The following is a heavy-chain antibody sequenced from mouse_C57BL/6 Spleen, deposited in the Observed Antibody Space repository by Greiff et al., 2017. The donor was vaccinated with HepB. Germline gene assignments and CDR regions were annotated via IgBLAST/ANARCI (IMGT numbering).Heavy chain of an antibody. Sequence: EVKLMESGGGLVKPGGSLKLSCAASGFTFSSYAMSWVRQTPEKRLEWVATISDGGSYTYYPDNVKGRFTIARDNAKNNLYLQMSHLKSEDTAMYYCARGLDYYGSSYFDYWGQGTTLTVSS. V-gene: IGHV5-4*03. D-gene: IGHD1-1*01. CDR1: GFTFSSYA. CDR2: ISDGGSYT. CDR3: ARGLDYYGSSYFDY. J-gene: IGHJ2*01.